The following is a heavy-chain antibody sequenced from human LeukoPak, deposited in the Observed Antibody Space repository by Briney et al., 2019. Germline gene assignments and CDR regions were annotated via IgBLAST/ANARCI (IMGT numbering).Heavy chain of an antibody. CDR1: GGSISSYY. CDR2: IYYSGST. J-gene: IGHJ4*02. CDR3: ARSPYCGGDCPIDY. V-gene: IGHV4-59*01. D-gene: IGHD2-21*02. Sequence: PSGTLSLTCTVSGGSISSYYWSWIRQPPGKGLEWIGYIYYSGSTNYNPSLKSRVTISVDTSKNQFSLKLSSVTAADTAVYYCARSPYCGGDCPIDYWGQGTLVTVSS.